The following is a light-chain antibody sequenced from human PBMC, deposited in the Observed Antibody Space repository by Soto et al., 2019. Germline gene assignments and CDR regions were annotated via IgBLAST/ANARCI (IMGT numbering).Light chain of an antibody. Sequence: EIVLTQSPGTLSLSPGERATLSCRASQSVSSSYLTWYQQKPGQAPRLIIYGASIRATGVPDRFSGSGAGTDFTLTISSLESEDFAVYYCQQYGSSPWMYTFGQGTKLEIK. CDR3: QQYGSSPWMYT. CDR1: QSVSSSY. V-gene: IGKV3-20*01. J-gene: IGKJ2*01. CDR2: GAS.